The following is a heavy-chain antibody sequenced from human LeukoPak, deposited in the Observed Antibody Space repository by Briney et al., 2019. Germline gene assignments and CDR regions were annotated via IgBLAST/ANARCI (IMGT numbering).Heavy chain of an antibody. V-gene: IGHV4-59*01. Sequence: SETLSLTCTVSGGSFSSYYWSWIRQPPGKGLEWIGYFYYSGSTNYNPSLKSRVTISVDTSKKHFSLRLSSVTAADTAVYYCARGIAAASERAFDIWGQGTMVTVSS. CDR2: FYYSGST. CDR3: ARGIAAASERAFDI. J-gene: IGHJ3*02. CDR1: GGSFSSYY. D-gene: IGHD6-13*01.